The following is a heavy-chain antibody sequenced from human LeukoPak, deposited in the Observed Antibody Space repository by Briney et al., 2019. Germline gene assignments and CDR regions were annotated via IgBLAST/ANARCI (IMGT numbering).Heavy chain of an antibody. Sequence: GASVKVSCKASGYTFTSYGISWVRQAPGQGLEWMGWINPNSGGTNYAQKFQGRVTMTRDTSISTAYMELSRLRSDDTAVYYCARAGVTIFGVVMSGFDYWGRGTLVTVSS. V-gene: IGHV1-2*02. CDR2: INPNSGGT. D-gene: IGHD3-3*01. J-gene: IGHJ4*02. CDR1: GYTFTSYG. CDR3: ARAGVTIFGVVMSGFDY.